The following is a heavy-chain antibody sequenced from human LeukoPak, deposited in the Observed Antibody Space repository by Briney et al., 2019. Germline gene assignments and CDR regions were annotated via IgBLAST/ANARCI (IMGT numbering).Heavy chain of an antibody. Sequence: ASVKVSCKASGYTLTELSMHWVRQAPGKGLEWMGGFDPEDGETIYAQKFQGRVTMTEDTSTDTAYMELSSLRSEDTAVYYCATDLNSGWAQVDYWGQGTLVTVSS. J-gene: IGHJ4*02. D-gene: IGHD6-19*01. V-gene: IGHV1-24*01. CDR3: ATDLNSGWAQVDY. CDR1: GYTLTELS. CDR2: FDPEDGET.